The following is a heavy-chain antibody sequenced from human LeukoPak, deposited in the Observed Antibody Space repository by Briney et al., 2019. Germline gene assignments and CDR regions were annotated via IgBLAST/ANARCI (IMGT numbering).Heavy chain of an antibody. J-gene: IGHJ5*02. V-gene: IGHV1-24*01. CDR2: FDPEDGET. CDR1: GYTLTEFS. D-gene: IGHD1-26*01. CDR3: ATEALGATMTEHWFDP. Sequence: GASVKVSCKVSGYTLTEFSMHWVRQAPGKGLEWMGGFDPEDGETIYAQKFQGRVTMTEDTSTDTAYMELSSLRSEDTAVYYCATEALGATMTEHWFDPWGQGTLVTVSS.